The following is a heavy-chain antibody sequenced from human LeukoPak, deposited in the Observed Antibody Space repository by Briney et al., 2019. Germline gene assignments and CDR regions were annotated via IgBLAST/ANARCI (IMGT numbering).Heavy chain of an antibody. CDR2: ISGSGGST. Sequence: GGSLRLSCAASGFTFSSYGMSWVRQAPGKGLEWVSAISGSGGSTYYADSVKGRFTISRDNSKNTLYLQMNSLRAEDTAVYYCAKGPRALEHSTHFFDYWGQGTLVTVSS. D-gene: IGHD1/OR15-1a*01. J-gene: IGHJ4*02. V-gene: IGHV3-23*01. CDR3: AKGPRALEHSTHFFDY. CDR1: GFTFSSYG.